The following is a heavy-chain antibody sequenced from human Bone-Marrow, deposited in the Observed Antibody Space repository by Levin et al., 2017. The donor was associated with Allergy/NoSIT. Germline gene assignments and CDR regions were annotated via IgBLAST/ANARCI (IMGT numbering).Heavy chain of an antibody. CDR1: GFTFDDYG. J-gene: IGHJ3*02. Sequence: ETLSLTCGASGFTFDDYGMSWVRQAPGKGLEWVSSSNWNGGSTRYADSVKGRFSISRDNAKNSLFLQMNSLRAEDTALYYCARDRGYSGSFFDALDIWGHGTVVIVSS. CDR2: SNWNGGST. CDR3: ARDRGYSGSFFDALDI. D-gene: IGHD1-26*01. V-gene: IGHV3-20*04.